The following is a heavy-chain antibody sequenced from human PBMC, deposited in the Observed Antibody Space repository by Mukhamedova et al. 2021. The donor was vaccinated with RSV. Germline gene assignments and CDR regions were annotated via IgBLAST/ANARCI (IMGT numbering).Heavy chain of an antibody. D-gene: IGHD3-22*01. Sequence: EWFAHIFSNDEKSYSTSLKSRLTISKDTSKSQVVLTMTNMDPVDTATYYCARILYYDSSGSGSGYYYYGMDVWGQGTTVTVSS. V-gene: IGHV2-26*01. J-gene: IGHJ6*02. CDR3: ARILYYDSSGSGSGYYYYGMDV. CDR2: IFSNDEK.